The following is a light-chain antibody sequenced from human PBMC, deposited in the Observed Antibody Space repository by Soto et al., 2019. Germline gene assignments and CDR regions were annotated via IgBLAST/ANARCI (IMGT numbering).Light chain of an antibody. J-gene: IGKJ1*01. Sequence: AIRMTQSPSSFSASTGDRVTITCRACQGISSYLAWYQQKPGKAPKLLIYAASTLQSGVPSRFSGSGSGTDFTLTISCLQSEDFATYYCQQYYSYPTRTFGQGTKVEIK. CDR3: QQYYSYPTRT. CDR1: QGISSY. V-gene: IGKV1-8*01. CDR2: AAS.